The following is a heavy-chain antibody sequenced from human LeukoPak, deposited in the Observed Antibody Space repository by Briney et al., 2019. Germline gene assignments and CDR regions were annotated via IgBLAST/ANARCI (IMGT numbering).Heavy chain of an antibody. V-gene: IGHV3-49*04. CDR3: TRAPMNYDILTGCSLPFDY. CDR2: IRSKAYGGTT. J-gene: IGHJ4*02. CDR1: GFTFGDYA. Sequence: GGSLRLSCTASGFTFGDYAMSWVRQAPGKGLEWVGFIRSKAYGGTTEYAASVKGRFTISRDDSKSIAYLQMNSLKTEDTAVYYCTRAPMNYDILTGCSLPFDYWGQGTLVTVSS. D-gene: IGHD3-9*01.